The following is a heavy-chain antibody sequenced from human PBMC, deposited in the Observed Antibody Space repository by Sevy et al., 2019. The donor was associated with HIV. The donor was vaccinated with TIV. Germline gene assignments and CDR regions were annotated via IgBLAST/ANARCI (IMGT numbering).Heavy chain of an antibody. Sequence: ASVKVSCKASGYTFTGDYLHWVRQAPGQGLEWMGRVYPNSGGTNSAQKFQGRVTMTRDTSISTAYMELSRLSSDDTAVYYSARDWGSVTTDSGMDVWGQGTTVTVSS. CDR2: VYPNSGGT. CDR1: GYTFTGDY. V-gene: IGHV1-2*06. J-gene: IGHJ6*02. D-gene: IGHD4-4*01. CDR3: ARDWGSVTTDSGMDV.